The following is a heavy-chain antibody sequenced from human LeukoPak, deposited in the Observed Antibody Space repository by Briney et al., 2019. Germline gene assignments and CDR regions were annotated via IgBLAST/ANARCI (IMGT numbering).Heavy chain of an antibody. V-gene: IGHV1-2*02. CDR2: INPNSGDT. CDR1: GYTFTGYY. D-gene: IGHD2-15*01. CDR3: AILGYCSGGSCPRGLYYYYYMDV. J-gene: IGHJ6*03. Sequence: ASVKVSCKASGYTFTGYYMHWLRQAPGQGLEWMGWINPNSGDTKYAQEFQGRVTMTRDTSISTACMELSRLRSDDTAVYYCAILGYCSGGSCPRGLYYYYYMDVWGKGTTVTVSS.